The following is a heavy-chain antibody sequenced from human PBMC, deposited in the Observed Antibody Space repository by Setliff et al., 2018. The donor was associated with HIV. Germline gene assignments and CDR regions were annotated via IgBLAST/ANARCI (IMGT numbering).Heavy chain of an antibody. V-gene: IGHV4-59*02. CDR2: ILDTGSP. D-gene: IGHD3-10*01. J-gene: IGHJ5*02. CDR1: GASVTTHS. CDR3: ARGGASSHWLGP. Sequence: SETLSLTCTVSGASVTTHSWSWIRQSPEKGLEWIAFILDTGSPNYRPSFKSRVTISVDTSMNQFSLKLTSVTAADTAIYYCARGGASSHWLGPWGKGILVTVSS.